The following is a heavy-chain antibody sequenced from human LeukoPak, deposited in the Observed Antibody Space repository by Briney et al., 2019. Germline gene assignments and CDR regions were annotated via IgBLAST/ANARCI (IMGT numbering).Heavy chain of an antibody. V-gene: IGHV3-11*01. CDR2: ISSSGSTI. D-gene: IGHD2-15*01. CDR1: GGSISYYY. J-gene: IGHJ4*02. CDR3: ARDNIPVYSPDY. Sequence: PSETLSLTCTVSGGSISYYYWSWIRQAPGKGLEWVSYISSSGSTIYYADSVKGRFTISRDNAKNSLYLQMNGLRAEDTAVYYCARDNIPVYSPDYWGQGTLVTVSS.